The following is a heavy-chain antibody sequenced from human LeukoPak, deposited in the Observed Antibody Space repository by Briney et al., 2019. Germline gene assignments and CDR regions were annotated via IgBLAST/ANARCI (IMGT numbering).Heavy chain of an antibody. Sequence: GGSLQLSCAVSGFSVRNYYMNWLRQAPVKGLEWVSLIRGSGETVYADSVKGRFTISRDNSKNTLYLQMNRLRAEVTAVYYFARDSRGDTAASIYYYYGMDVGGQGTTVTVSS. J-gene: IGHJ6*02. CDR3: ARDSRGDTAASIYYYYGMDV. D-gene: IGHD5-18*01. V-gene: IGHV3-66*03. CDR2: IRGSGET. CDR1: GFSVRNYY.